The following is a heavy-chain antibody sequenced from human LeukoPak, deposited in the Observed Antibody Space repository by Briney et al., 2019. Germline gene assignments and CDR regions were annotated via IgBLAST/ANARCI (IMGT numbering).Heavy chain of an antibody. J-gene: IGHJ4*02. CDR1: GFTFSSYG. D-gene: IGHD3-10*01. V-gene: IGHV3-7*03. CDR3: ARVVPPTDYGSGSYFWDPYYFDY. CDR2: IKQDGGEK. Sequence: GGSLRLSCAASGFTFSSYGMHWVRQAPGKGLEWVASIKQDGGEKYYVGAVKGRFTISRDNAKNSLYLQMNSLRAEDTAVYYCARVVPPTDYGSGSYFWDPYYFDYWGQGTLVTVSS.